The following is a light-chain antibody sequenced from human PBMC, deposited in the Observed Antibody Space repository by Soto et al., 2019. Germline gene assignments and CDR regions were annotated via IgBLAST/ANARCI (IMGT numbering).Light chain of an antibody. Sequence: EIVLTQSPATLSLSPGERATLSCRASQSVTSLAWYQQKPGQPPRLLIYDVSERATGIPARFSGSGSGADFTLTISSLEPEGFAVYYCLQRSVWLRTFGPGTRLDIK. J-gene: IGKJ5*01. V-gene: IGKV3-11*01. CDR3: LQRSVWLRT. CDR1: QSVTS. CDR2: DVS.